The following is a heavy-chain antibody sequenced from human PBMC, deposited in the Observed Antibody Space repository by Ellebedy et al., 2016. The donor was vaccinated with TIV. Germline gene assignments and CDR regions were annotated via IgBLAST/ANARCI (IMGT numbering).Heavy chain of an antibody. Sequence: GESLKISXAASGFTFSSYAMSWVRQAPGKGLEWVSAISGSGGSTYYADSVKGRFTISRDNSKNTLYLQMNSLRAEDTAVYYCAKDGLLPSGWSDPWGQGTLVTVSS. V-gene: IGHV3-23*01. CDR2: ISGSGGST. CDR3: AKDGLLPSGWSDP. J-gene: IGHJ5*02. CDR1: GFTFSSYA. D-gene: IGHD2-21*02.